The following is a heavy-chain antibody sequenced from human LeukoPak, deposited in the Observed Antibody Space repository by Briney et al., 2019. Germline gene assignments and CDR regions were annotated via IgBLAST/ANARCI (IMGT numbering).Heavy chain of an antibody. D-gene: IGHD5-12*01. CDR2: IHHSGNS. J-gene: IGHJ4*02. V-gene: IGHV4-34*01. CDR3: AIGYSGLDSKGYDF. Sequence: SETLSLTCAVSGGSFSGYCWSWIRQPPGKGLEWIGEIHHSGNSNYNPTLKSRVIISVDTSKNQFSLKVTSVTAADTAVYYCAIGYSGLDSKGYDFWGQGTLVTVSS. CDR1: GGSFSGYC.